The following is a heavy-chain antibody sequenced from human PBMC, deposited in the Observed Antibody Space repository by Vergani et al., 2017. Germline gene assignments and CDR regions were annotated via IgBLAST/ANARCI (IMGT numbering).Heavy chain of an antibody. D-gene: IGHD3-9*01. CDR3: ARRSGIVYDIFSGTQYFFDF. Sequence: VQLQESGPGLVKPSETLSLTCAVSGFSIDNGYYWDWIRQPPGKGLEWIGSIYRTGRTHFNPSLKSRVTISVDTSNNHFSRRLNSLTAADTAVYYCARRSGIVYDIFSGTQYFFDFWGQGTLVTVSS. V-gene: IGHV4-38-2*01. CDR2: IYRTGRT. J-gene: IGHJ4*02. CDR1: GFSIDNGYY.